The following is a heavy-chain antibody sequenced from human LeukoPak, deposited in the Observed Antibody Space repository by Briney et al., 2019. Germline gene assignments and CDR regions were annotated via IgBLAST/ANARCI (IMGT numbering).Heavy chain of an antibody. CDR3: TRDAGDYGGSGSYPDY. V-gene: IGHV1-69*13. CDR2: IIPYFGTS. D-gene: IGHD3-10*01. J-gene: IGHJ4*02. Sequence: ASVKVSCKASGVTFSRLVVSWVRQAPGQGLEWMGQIIPYFGTSNYAQNFQGRVALTADEATNTAYMELNRLRSDDTAVYYCTRDAGDYGGSGSYPDYWGQGTLVTVSS. CDR1: GVTFSRLV.